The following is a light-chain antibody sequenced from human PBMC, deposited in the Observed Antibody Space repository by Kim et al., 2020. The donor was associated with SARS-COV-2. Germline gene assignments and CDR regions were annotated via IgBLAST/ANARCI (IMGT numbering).Light chain of an antibody. CDR1: SSDVGGHNY. CDR2: DVN. CDR3: CSYAGSYTLV. V-gene: IGLV2-11*01. J-gene: IGLJ3*02. Sequence: GQSVTISCTGTSSDVGGHNYVSWYQQHPGKAPKLMIYDVNEQPSGVPDRFSGSKSGNTASLTISGLQAEDEADYHCCSYAGSYTLVFGGGTKVTVL.